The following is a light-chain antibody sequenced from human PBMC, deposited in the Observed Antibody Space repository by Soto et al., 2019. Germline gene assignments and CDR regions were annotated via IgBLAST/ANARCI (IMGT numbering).Light chain of an antibody. V-gene: IGKV2-28*01. J-gene: IGKJ5*01. CDR3: MQALQTPPT. CDR1: QSLLHSIGYNY. Sequence: DIVMTQSPLSLPVTPGEPASISCRSSQSLLHSIGYNYLDWYVQKPGQSPQLLIYLGSNRASGVPDRFSGSGSGTDFILKISRVEAEDVGVYYCMQALQTPPTFGQGTRLEIK. CDR2: LGS.